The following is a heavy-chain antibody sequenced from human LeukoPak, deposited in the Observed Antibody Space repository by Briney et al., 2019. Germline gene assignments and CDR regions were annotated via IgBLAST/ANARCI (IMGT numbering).Heavy chain of an antibody. D-gene: IGHD6-13*01. CDR2: ISGSGGST. V-gene: IGHV3-23*01. Sequence: PGGSLRLSCAASGFTFSSYAMSWVRQAPGKGLEWVSAISGSGGSTYYADSVKGRFTISRDNSKNTLYLQMNSLRAEDTAVYYCAKLHGAAGTHYYYYYGMDVWGKGTTVTVSS. CDR1: GFTFSSYA. CDR3: AKLHGAAGTHYYYYYGMDV. J-gene: IGHJ6*04.